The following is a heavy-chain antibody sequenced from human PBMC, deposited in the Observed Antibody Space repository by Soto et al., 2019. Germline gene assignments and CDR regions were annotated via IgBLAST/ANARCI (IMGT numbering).Heavy chain of an antibody. CDR1: GGTFSSYA. V-gene: IGHV1-69*13. CDR3: AIAKDIGRPNAFDI. D-gene: IGHD2-15*01. CDR2: IIPIFGTA. J-gene: IGHJ3*02. Sequence: ASVKVSCKASGGTFSSYAISWVRQAPGQGLEWMGGIIPIFGTANYAQKFQGRVTITADESTSTAYMELSSLRSEDTAVYYCAIAKDIGRPNAFDIWGQGTMVTVSS.